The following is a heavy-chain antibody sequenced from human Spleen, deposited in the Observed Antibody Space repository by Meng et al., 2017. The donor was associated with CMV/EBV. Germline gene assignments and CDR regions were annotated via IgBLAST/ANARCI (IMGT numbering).Heavy chain of an antibody. CDR3: ATSQYCSSTSCFFGFDY. D-gene: IGHD2-2*01. V-gene: IGHV5-51*01. CDR1: YNFTSYW. Sequence: YNFTSYWIAWVRQMPGKGLEWMGIFYPGDSDTRYSPSFQGQVTTSADQSISTAYLQWSSLKASDTAMYYCATSQYCSSTSCFFGFDYWGQGTLVTVSS. CDR2: FYPGDSDT. J-gene: IGHJ4*02.